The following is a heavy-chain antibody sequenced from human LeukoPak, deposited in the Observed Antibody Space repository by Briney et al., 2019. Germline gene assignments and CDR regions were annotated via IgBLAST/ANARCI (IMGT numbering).Heavy chain of an antibody. CDR1: GFTFSAYG. D-gene: IGHD2-15*01. V-gene: IGHV3-21*01. CDR2: ISSTSDYL. CDR3: VRDMSGVVAASTEEY. Sequence: PGGSLRLSCAASGFTFSAYGMHWVRQAPGKGLEWVSSISSTSDYLDHADSLKGRFTISRDNAKKSLYLQMSGLRVEDTAVYYCVRDMSGVVAASTEEYWGQGTPVTVSS. J-gene: IGHJ4*02.